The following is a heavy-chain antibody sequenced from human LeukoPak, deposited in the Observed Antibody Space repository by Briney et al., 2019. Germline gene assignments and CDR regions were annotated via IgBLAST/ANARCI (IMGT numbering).Heavy chain of an antibody. CDR2: IKQDGSEK. Sequence: GGSLRLSCAASGFTFSSYWMSWVRQAPGKGLEWVANIKQDGSEKYYVDSVKGRFTISRDNAKNSLYLQMSSLRPEDSGVYYCARDTYPPQLIDYWGQGTLVTVSS. CDR1: GFTFSSYW. J-gene: IGHJ4*02. CDR3: ARDTYPPQLIDY. V-gene: IGHV3-7*01. D-gene: IGHD5-18*01.